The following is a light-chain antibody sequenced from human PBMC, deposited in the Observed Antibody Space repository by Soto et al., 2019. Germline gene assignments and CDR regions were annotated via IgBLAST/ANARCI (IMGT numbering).Light chain of an antibody. J-gene: IGKJ1*01. CDR3: QQYNNWPPT. Sequence: EIVMTQSPATLSVSPGERATLSCRASQSVSGILAWYQQKPGQPRRLLIYGASTRATGIPARFSGSGSGTEFTLTISSLQSEDFAVYYCQQYNNWPPTFGQGTKVEIK. CDR2: GAS. V-gene: IGKV3D-15*01. CDR1: QSVSGI.